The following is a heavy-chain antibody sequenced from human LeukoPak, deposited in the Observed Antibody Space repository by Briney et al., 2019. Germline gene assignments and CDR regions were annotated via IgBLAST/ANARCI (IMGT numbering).Heavy chain of an antibody. CDR2: IYYSGST. CDR1: SFSFSIPYY. Sequence: SETLSLTCSVSSFSFSIPYYWGWIRQPPGEGLGWIGIIYYSGSTNYNPSLKTRVTISVDTSKNHFSLKLSSVTAADTAVYYCARDWGVSARPGYMDVWGKGTTVTVS. CDR3: ARDWGVSARPGYMDV. D-gene: IGHD6-6*01. V-gene: IGHV4-38-2*02. J-gene: IGHJ6*03.